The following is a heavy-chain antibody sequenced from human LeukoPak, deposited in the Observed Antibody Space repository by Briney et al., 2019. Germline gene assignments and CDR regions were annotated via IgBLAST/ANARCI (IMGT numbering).Heavy chain of an antibody. D-gene: IGHD6-13*01. CDR3: ARDRWSDAFDI. Sequence: PSETLSLTCTVSGGSISSGSYYWSWIRQPPGKGLEWIGYIYYSGSTNYNPSLKSRVTISVDTSKNQFSLKLSSVTAADTAVYYCARDRWSDAFDIWGQGTMVTVSS. CDR2: IYYSGST. V-gene: IGHV4-61*01. J-gene: IGHJ3*02. CDR1: GGSISSGSYY.